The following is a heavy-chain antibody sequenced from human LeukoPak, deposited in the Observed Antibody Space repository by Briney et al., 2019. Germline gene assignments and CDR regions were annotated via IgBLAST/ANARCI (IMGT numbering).Heavy chain of an antibody. J-gene: IGHJ5*02. V-gene: IGHV2-5*02. CDR3: AHILENYAFWSGYSGADHRPPYNWFDP. D-gene: IGHD3-3*01. CDR1: GFSLSTSGVG. CDR2: IYWDDDK. Sequence: SGPTLVNPTQTLTLTCTFSGFSLSTSGVGVGWIRQPPGKALEWLALIYWDDDKRYSPSLKSRLTTTKDTSKNQVVLTMTNMDPVDTATYYCAHILENYAFWSGYSGADHRPPYNWFDPWGQGTLVTVSS.